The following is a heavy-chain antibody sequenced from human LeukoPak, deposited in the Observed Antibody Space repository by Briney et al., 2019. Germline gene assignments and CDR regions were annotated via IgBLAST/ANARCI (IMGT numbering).Heavy chain of an antibody. CDR2: IRYDGSNK. CDR3: AKTYYYGSGSYDY. CDR1: GFTFSSYG. D-gene: IGHD3-10*01. Sequence: PGRSLRLSCAASGFTFSSYGMHWVRQAPGKGLEWVAFIRYDGSNKYYADSVKGRFTISRDNSKNTLYLQMNSLRAEDTAVYYCAKTYYYGSGSYDYWGQGTLVTVSS. V-gene: IGHV3-30*02. J-gene: IGHJ4*02.